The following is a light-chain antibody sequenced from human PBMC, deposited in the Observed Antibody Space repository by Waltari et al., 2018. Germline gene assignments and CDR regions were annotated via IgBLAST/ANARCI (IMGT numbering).Light chain of an antibody. J-gene: IGLJ1*01. Sequence: SYELTQPPSVSVSPGQTATITCSGDKLGHNSACWYQQRPVQSPVVVIYQDSTRPSGIPERFSGSTSGNTATLTISGTQAMDEADYYCQAWDRSLAVFGPGTKVSVL. CDR3: QAWDRSLAV. CDR1: KLGHNS. V-gene: IGLV3-1*01. CDR2: QDS.